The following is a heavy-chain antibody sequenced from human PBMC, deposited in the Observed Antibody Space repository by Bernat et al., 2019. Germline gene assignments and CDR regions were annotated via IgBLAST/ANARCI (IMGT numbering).Heavy chain of an antibody. CDR2: IYYSGST. V-gene: IGHV4-39*01. D-gene: IGHD3-22*01. J-gene: IGHJ4*02. CDR3: AGGVYYYDSSGYQYYFDY. Sequence: QLQLQESGPGLVKPSETLSLTCTVSGGSISSSSYYWGWIREPPGKGLEWVGSIYYSGSTYYNPSLKSRVSISVDTPKNQFALKLSSVTAADTAVYYCAGGVYYYDSSGYQYYFDYWGQGTLVTVSS. CDR1: GGSISSSSYY.